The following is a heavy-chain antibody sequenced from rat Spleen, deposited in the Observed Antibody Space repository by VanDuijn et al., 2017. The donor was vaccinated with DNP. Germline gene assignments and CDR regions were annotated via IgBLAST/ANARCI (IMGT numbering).Heavy chain of an antibody. CDR1: GFTFSDYY. CDR2: IRYDGGSS. Sequence: EVQLVESGGGLVQPGRSLKLSCAASGFTFSDYYMAWVRQAPTKGLEWVAYIRYDGGSSYYGDSVKGRFTISRDNAKSTLYLQINGLGSEDMATYYCARHVLPLRVWDYWGQGVMVTVSS. V-gene: IGHV5-22*01. D-gene: IGHD1-4*01. J-gene: IGHJ2*01. CDR3: ARHVLPLRVWDY.